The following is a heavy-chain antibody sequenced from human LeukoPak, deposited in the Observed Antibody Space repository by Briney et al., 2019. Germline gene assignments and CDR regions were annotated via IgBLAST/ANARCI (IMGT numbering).Heavy chain of an antibody. CDR3: ARGASSHRSYYDILTGYRDAFDI. D-gene: IGHD3-9*01. V-gene: IGHV3-21*01. CDR1: GFTFSSYS. CDR2: SSSSSSYI. Sequence: GGSLRLSCAASGFTFSSYSMNWVRQAPGKGLECVSSSSSSSSYIYYADSVKGRFTISRDNAKNSLYLQMNSLRAEDTAVYYCARGASSHRSYYDILTGYRDAFDIWGQGTMVTVSS. J-gene: IGHJ3*02.